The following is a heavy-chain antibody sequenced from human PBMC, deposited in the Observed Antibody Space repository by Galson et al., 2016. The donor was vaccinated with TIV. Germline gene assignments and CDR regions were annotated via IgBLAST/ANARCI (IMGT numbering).Heavy chain of an antibody. CDR1: GFSFSSYT. CDR3: ARDGHDFWSGGANTLGH. CDR2: RSYDGSNE. V-gene: IGHV3-30*04. Sequence: SLRLSCAASGFSFSSYTMHWVRQAPGKGLEWVAIRSYDGSNEFYADSVRGRFTISRDNSKNTLYLQMDSLRIEDTAVYYCARDGHDFWSGGANTLGHWGQGTLVTVSS. J-gene: IGHJ4*02. D-gene: IGHD3-3*01.